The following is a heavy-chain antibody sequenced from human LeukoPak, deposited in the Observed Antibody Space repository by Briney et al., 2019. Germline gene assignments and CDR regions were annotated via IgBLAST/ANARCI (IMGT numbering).Heavy chain of an antibody. D-gene: IGHD3-3*01. CDR1: GGSLCSYY. CDR3: ARVYYDFWSGYFSSPIYYYMDV. Sequence: SETLSLTCTVSGGSLCSYYWSWVRQPPGKGLEWSGYIYYSGSTNYNPSLKSRVTISVDTSKNQFSLKLSSVTAADTAVYYCARVYYDFWSGYFSSPIYYYMDVWGKGTTVTVSS. V-gene: IGHV4-59*01. CDR2: IYYSGST. J-gene: IGHJ6*03.